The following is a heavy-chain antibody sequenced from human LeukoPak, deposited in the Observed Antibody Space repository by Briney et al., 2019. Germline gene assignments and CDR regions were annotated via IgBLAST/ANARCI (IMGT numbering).Heavy chain of an antibody. J-gene: IGHJ4*02. D-gene: IGHD2-2*01. CDR1: GNYW. V-gene: IGHV3-74*01. CDR2: NNSDGSWT. Sequence: GGSLRLSCAASGNYWMHWARQAPGKGLVWVSHNNSDGSWTSYADSVKGRFTISKDNAKNTVYLQMNNLRAEDTAVYYCVSFYETYWGRGTLVTVSS. CDR3: VSFYETY.